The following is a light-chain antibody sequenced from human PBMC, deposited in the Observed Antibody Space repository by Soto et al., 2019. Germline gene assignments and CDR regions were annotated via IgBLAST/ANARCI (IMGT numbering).Light chain of an antibody. Sequence: EIVMTQSPAPLSVSPGEIATLSCRASQSVNSNLAWYRQKPAQAPRLLISDASTRATGAPARFSGSGSGTEFTPTISSLQSEDSVISYCQQYNFWPPLTFGGGTKVEIK. CDR1: QSVNSN. J-gene: IGKJ4*01. CDR2: DAS. CDR3: QQYNFWPPLT. V-gene: IGKV3-15*01.